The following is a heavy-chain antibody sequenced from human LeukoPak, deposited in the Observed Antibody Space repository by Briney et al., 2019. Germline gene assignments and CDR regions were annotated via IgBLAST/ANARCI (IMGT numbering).Heavy chain of an antibody. V-gene: IGHV1-69*13. CDR1: GGTFSSYA. CDR3: ARNPPRTGDFNS. CDR2: IIPIFGTA. J-gene: IGHJ4*02. D-gene: IGHD7-27*01. Sequence: GASVKVSCKASGGTFSSYAISWVRQAPGQGLEWMGGIIPIFGTANYAQKFQGRVTITADESTSTAYMELSSLGSEDTAVYYCARNPPRTGDFNSWGQGALVTVSS.